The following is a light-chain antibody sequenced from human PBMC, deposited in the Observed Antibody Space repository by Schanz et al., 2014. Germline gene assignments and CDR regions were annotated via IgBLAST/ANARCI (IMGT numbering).Light chain of an antibody. V-gene: IGKV3-15*01. J-gene: IGKJ4*01. CDR2: GAS. Sequence: EIVMTQSPATLSVSPGERATLSCRASQTVSSSLAWYQQKPGQATRLLIYGASIRATGIPARFSGSGSGTEFTLTISSLEPEDFAVYYCQQRSNWPLTFGGGTKVEIK. CDR3: QQRSNWPLT. CDR1: QTVSSS.